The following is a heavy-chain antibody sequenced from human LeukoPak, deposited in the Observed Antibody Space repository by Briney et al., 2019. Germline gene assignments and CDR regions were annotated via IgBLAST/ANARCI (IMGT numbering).Heavy chain of an antibody. CDR1: GDSISSYY. Sequence: SETLSLTCTVSGDSISSYYWSWIRQPPGKGLEWIGYIYYSGSTNYNPSLKSRVTISVDTSKNQFSLKLSSVTVADTAVYYCARLYYDSSRYPNWFDPWGQETLVTVSS. V-gene: IGHV4-59*08. J-gene: IGHJ5*02. CDR2: IYYSGST. CDR3: ARLYYDSSRYPNWFDP. D-gene: IGHD3-22*01.